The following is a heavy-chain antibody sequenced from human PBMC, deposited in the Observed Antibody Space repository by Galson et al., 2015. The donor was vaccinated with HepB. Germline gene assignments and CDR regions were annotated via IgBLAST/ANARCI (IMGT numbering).Heavy chain of an antibody. Sequence: SLRLSCAASGFTFDTHGLHWVRQAPGKGLQWVAVVSHDGSNKFYADSVKGRFTISRDNSKNTVYLQMNSMRTEDTAVYYCAKGYCSSASAKHNNSPCDYYSYYSMDVWGKLTTVTISS. CDR1: GFTFDTHG. CDR2: VSHDGSNK. J-gene: IGHJ6*03. D-gene: IGHD2-2*01. V-gene: IGHV3-30*18. CDR3: AKGYCSSASAKHNNSPCDYYSYYSMDV.